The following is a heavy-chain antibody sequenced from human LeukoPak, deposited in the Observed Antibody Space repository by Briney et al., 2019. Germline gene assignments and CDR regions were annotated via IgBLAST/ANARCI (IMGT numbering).Heavy chain of an antibody. J-gene: IGHJ4*02. CDR1: GYTFTGYY. CDR2: INPNSGGT. CDR3: ARGSSDYYGSGSYYSAIIDY. V-gene: IGHV1-2*04. Sequence: ASVTVSCKASGYTFTGYYMHWVRQAPGQGLEWMGWINPNSGGTNYAQKFQGWVTMTRDTSISTAYMELSGLRSDDTAVYYCARGSSDYYGSGSYYSAIIDYWGQGTLVTVSS. D-gene: IGHD3-10*01.